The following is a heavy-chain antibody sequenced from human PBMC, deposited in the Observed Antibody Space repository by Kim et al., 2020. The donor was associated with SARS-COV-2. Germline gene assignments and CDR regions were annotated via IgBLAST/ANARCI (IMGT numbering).Heavy chain of an antibody. CDR2: ISSSSSYI. CDR1: GFTFSSYS. V-gene: IGHV3-21*01. CDR3: AREGVRGYSGYDYWSQELLDYYYGMDV. Sequence: GGSLRLSCAASGFTFSSYSMNWVRQAPGKGLEWVSSISSSSSYIYYADSVKGRFTIYRDNAKNSLYLQMNSLRAEDTAVYYCAREGVRGYSGYDYWSQELLDYYYGMDVWGQGTTVTVSS. D-gene: IGHD5-12*01. J-gene: IGHJ6*02.